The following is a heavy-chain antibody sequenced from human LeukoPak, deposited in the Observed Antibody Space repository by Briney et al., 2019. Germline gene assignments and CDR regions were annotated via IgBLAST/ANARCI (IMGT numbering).Heavy chain of an antibody. CDR2: ISSSSSYI. V-gene: IGHV3-21*01. D-gene: IGHD3-10*01. J-gene: IGHJ4*02. CDR1: GFTFSSYS. CDR3: ARDPITMVRGSFGY. Sequence: GGSLRLSCAASGFTFSSYSMNWVRQAPGKGPEWVSSISSSSSYIYYADSVKGRFTISRDNAKNSLYLQMNSLRAEDTAVYYCARDPITMVRGSFGYWGQGTLVTVSS.